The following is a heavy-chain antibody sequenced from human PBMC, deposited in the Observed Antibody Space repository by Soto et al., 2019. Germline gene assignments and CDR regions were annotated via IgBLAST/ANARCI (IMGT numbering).Heavy chain of an antibody. CDR2: IWPGDFDT. CDR3: ARGGSSDSSAYLNWFDP. D-gene: IGHD3-22*01. V-gene: IGHV5-51*01. Sequence: GEDVNISCTVCCYTFTNHCIGWVRQLPGKGLEWMGIIWPGDFDTRYSPSFQGQVTISADKSISTAYLHWSSLKASDTAIYYCARGGSSDSSAYLNWFDPWGQGTLVTVSS. J-gene: IGHJ5*02. CDR1: CYTFTNHC.